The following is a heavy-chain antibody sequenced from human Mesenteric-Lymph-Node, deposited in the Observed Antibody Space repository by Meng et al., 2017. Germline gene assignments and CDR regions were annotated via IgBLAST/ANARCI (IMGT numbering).Heavy chain of an antibody. V-gene: IGHV1-46*01. Sequence: QVQLGQSGAEVGRPGASGTVSCKASGYAFSRNYMHWVRQAPGQGLEWMGIIDPTGGTTIYAPKFQGRVTMTRDTSTSTVYMELSSLRSEDTAVYYCARGDDFAWCNQWGRGTLVTVSS. CDR2: IDPTGGTT. D-gene: IGHD4/OR15-4a*01. CDR1: GYAFSRNY. J-gene: IGHJ2*01. CDR3: ARGDDFAWCNQ.